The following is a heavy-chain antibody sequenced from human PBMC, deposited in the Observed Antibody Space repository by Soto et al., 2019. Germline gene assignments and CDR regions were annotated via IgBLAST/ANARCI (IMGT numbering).Heavy chain of an antibody. V-gene: IGHV3-33*01. CDR2: IYHDESGQ. Sequence: QERLVESGGGVVQPGESLRLSCAGSGFRFETYGMHWVRQAPGKGLEWLTFIYHDESGQLHASSVWGRFTISRDNSQKTLHLDMSSLGVDDTAIYYCARDKSPRVPGTGIDLWGQGTLVTVSS. D-gene: IGHD3-10*01. J-gene: IGHJ3*01. CDR3: ARDKSPRVPGTGIDL. CDR1: GFRFETYG.